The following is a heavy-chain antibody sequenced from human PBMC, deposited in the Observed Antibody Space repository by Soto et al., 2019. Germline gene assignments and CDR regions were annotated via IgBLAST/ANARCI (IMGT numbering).Heavy chain of an antibody. Sequence: SETLSLTCTVSGGSVSSGSYYWSWIRQPPGKGLEWIGYIYYSGSTNYNPSLKSRVTISVDTSKNQFSLKLSSVTAADTAVYYCARGLAYDFWSGYFYGLNWFDPWGQGTLVTVSS. D-gene: IGHD3-3*01. V-gene: IGHV4-61*01. CDR3: ARGLAYDFWSGYFYGLNWFDP. J-gene: IGHJ5*02. CDR1: GGSVSSGSYY. CDR2: IYYSGST.